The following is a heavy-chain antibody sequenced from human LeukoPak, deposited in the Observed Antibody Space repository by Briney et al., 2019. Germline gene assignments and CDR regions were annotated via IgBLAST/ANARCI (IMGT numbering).Heavy chain of an antibody. D-gene: IGHD4-11*01. CDR2: IRSEAFAGTA. CDR3: CRAPYNNYVNLDY. V-gene: IGHV3-49*04. CDR1: GFTFGDYT. J-gene: IGHJ4*02. Sequence: PGGSLRLSCTASGFTFGDYTMTWVRQAPGKGLEWLGFIRSEAFAGTAEYAASVEGRFTISRDDSISIAYLHMNSLKAEDSAVYYCCRAPYNNYVNLDYWGQGTLVTVSS.